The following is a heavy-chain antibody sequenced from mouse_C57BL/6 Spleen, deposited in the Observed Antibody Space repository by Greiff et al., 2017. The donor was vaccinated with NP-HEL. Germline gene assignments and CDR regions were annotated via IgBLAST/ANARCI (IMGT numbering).Heavy chain of an antibody. CDR3: ARSEYDYDVDYAMDY. J-gene: IGHJ4*01. D-gene: IGHD2-4*01. CDR2: IYPGSGST. Sequence: VQLQQPGAELVKPGASVKMSCKASGYTFTSYWITWVKQRPGQGLEWIGDIYPGSGSTNYNEKFKSKATLPVDTSSSTAYMQLSSLTSEDSAVYDCARSEYDYDVDYAMDYWGQGTSVTVSS. V-gene: IGHV1-55*01. CDR1: GYTFTSYW.